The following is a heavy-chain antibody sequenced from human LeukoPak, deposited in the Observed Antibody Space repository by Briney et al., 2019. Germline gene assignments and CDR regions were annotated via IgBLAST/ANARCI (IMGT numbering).Heavy chain of an antibody. V-gene: IGHV3-48*02. D-gene: IGHD3-10*01. Sequence: GGSLRLSCAASGFTFSSHNMNWVRQAQGKGLEWVSDISSSGSTIYFADSVKGRFTISRDNAKNSLYLQMNSLRDEDTAVYYCARLEYYYVSGNYYKLFDYWGQGTLVTVCS. CDR3: ARLEYYYVSGNYYKLFDY. CDR2: ISSSGSTI. J-gene: IGHJ4*02. CDR1: GFTFSSHN.